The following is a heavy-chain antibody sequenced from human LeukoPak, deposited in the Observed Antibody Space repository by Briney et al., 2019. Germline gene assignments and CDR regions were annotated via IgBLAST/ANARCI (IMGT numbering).Heavy chain of an antibody. V-gene: IGHV3-30*18. CDR2: ISYDGSTK. J-gene: IGHJ4*02. CDR1: GFTFSTYG. D-gene: IGHD5-24*01. Sequence: GGSLRLSCTASGFTFSTYGMHWVRQAPGKGLEWVTLISYDGSTKYYSDSVKGRFTLSRDNSKNTLYLQMNSLRAEDTALYYCAKGREDGSDYWGQGTLVTVSS. CDR3: AKGREDGSDY.